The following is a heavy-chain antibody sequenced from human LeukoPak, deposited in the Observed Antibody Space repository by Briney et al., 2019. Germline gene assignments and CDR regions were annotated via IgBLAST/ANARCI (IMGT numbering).Heavy chain of an antibody. J-gene: IGHJ6*02. CDR2: ISGYNGNT. Sequence: ASVKVSCNASGYTFINYDIRWVRQAPGQGLEWMGWISGYNGNTNYAQKFQGRVTMTTDTSTSTAYMELRSLRSDDTAVYYCAREVTHHVYYGMDVWGQGTTVTVSS. CDR1: GYTFINYD. V-gene: IGHV1-18*01. CDR3: AREVTHHVYYGMDV. D-gene: IGHD4-23*01.